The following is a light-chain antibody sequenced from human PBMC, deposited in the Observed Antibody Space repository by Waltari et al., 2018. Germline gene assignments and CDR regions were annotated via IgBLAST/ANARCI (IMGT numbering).Light chain of an antibody. CDR2: GND. J-gene: IGLJ2*01. CDR1: TSNIGNNY. CDR3: GTWDNTLSAV. Sequence: QSVLTQPPSVSAAPGQKVTISCSGSTSNIGNNYVSWYQQFPGAAPKGLIHGNDKLATGMPDRLSGSKSGTSATLDITGLQTGDEADYYCGTWDNTLSAVFGGGTKVTVL. V-gene: IGLV1-51*02.